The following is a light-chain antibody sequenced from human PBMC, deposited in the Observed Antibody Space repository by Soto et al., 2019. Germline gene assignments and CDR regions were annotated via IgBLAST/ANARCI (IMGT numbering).Light chain of an antibody. CDR3: QQFNNWPLT. CDR2: DAS. V-gene: IGKV3-15*01. Sequence: EIVMTQSPDTLSVSPGERATLSCRASQSVSSNLAWYQQKPGQAPRLLIYDASTRAPGFPARFSGSGSGTEFTLTISSLQSEDFAVYYCQQFNNWPLTFGGGTKVDI. CDR1: QSVSSN. J-gene: IGKJ4*01.